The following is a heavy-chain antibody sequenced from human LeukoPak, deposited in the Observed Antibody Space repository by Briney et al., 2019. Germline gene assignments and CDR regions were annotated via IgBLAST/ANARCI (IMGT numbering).Heavy chain of an antibody. CDR1: GFTFSSYA. D-gene: IGHD6-19*01. Sequence: HPGGSLRLSCAASGFTFSSYAMSWVRQAPGKGLEWVSAISGSGGSTYYADSVKGRFTISRDNAKNTLYLQMNSLRVEDTAVYYCARFSSGWSPSGFDYWGQGTLVTVSS. CDR3: ARFSSGWSPSGFDY. V-gene: IGHV3-23*01. J-gene: IGHJ4*02. CDR2: ISGSGGST.